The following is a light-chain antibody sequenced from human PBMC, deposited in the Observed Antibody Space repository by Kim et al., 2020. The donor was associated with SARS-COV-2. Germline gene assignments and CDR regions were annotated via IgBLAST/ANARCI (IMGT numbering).Light chain of an antibody. CDR2: HDT. CDR1: KLGDKY. V-gene: IGLV3-1*01. CDR3: QAWDSNTAV. J-gene: IGLJ2*01. Sequence: SYELTQPPSVSVSPGQTASISCSGDKLGDKYACWYQQKSGQSPVLVIYHDTKRPSGIPERFSGSNSGNTATLTISGTQAIDEADYYCQAWDSNTAVFGGGTHLTVL.